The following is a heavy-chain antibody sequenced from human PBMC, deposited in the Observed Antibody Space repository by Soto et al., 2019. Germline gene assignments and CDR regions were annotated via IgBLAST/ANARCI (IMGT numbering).Heavy chain of an antibody. CDR2: IFYSGST. CDR1: GGSVSSGSYS. CDR3: ARVQYSSSWDFDY. D-gene: IGHD6-13*01. V-gene: IGHV4-61*01. J-gene: IGHJ4*02. Sequence: PSETLSLTCTVSGGSVSSGSYSWSWIRQPPGKGLEWIGYIFYSGSTHYNPSLHSRVTISIDTSKNQFSLKLSSVTAADSAVYYCARVQYSSSWDFDYWGQGTLVTVSS.